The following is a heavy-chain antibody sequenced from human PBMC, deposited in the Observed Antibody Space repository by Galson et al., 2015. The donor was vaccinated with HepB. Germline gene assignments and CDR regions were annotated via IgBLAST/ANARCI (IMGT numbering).Heavy chain of an antibody. D-gene: IGHD3-10*01. Sequence: LRLSCAASGFTFSSYSMNWVRQAPGQGLEWVSSISSSSSYIYYADSVKGRFTISRDNSKNTLYLQMNSLRAEDTAVYYCARDNSGSYYTYPRYWGQGTLVTDSS. V-gene: IGHV3-21*01. CDR2: ISSSSSYI. CDR3: ARDNSGSYYTYPRY. CDR1: GFTFSSYS. J-gene: IGHJ4*02.